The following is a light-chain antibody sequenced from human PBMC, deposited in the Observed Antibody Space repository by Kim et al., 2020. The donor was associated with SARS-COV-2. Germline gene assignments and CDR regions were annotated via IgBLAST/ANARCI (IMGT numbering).Light chain of an antibody. CDR3: QSADSSGTYEV. V-gene: IGLV3-25*03. CDR1: ALPKQY. CDR2: KDS. J-gene: IGLJ3*02. Sequence: PGQTARITCSGDALPKQYAYWYQQKPGQAPKMVIYKDSERTSGVPERFSGSTSGTTVTLTISGVQAEDEADYYCQSADSSGTYEVFGRGTKVTVL.